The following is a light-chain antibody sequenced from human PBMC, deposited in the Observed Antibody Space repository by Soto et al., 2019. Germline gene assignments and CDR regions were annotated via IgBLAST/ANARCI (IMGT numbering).Light chain of an antibody. CDR3: SSYTTIKTVV. Sequence: QSVLTQPASVSGSPGQSITISCTGTSSDVGAYTLVSWYQQYPGKAPRLIIYEVSKRPSGIPNRFSASKSDNTASLTISGLRAEDEADYHCSSYTTIKTVVFGGGTKLTVL. CDR2: EVS. V-gene: IGLV2-14*02. J-gene: IGLJ2*01. CDR1: SSDVGAYTL.